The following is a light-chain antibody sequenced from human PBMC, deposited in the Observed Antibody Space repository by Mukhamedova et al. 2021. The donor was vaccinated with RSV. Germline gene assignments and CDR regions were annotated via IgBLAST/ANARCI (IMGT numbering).Light chain of an antibody. J-gene: IGLJ2*01. CDR1: SSNIGAGYD. CDR3: QSADSSGTYVV. V-gene: IGLV1-40*01. Sequence: GSSSNIGAGYDVHWYQQLPGTAPKLLIYGNSNRPSGVPDRFSGSSSGTTVTLTISGVQAEDEADYYCQSADSSGTYVVFGGGTKL. CDR2: GNS.